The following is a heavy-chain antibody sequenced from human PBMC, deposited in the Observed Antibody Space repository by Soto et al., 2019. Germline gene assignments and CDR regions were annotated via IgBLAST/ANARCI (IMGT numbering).Heavy chain of an antibody. J-gene: IGHJ6*02. D-gene: IGHD2-2*02. V-gene: IGHV3-74*01. CDR1: GFSFRSYW. CDR2: VNSDGSGT. Sequence: GGSLRLSCVASGFSFRSYWMHWVRQAPGKGLVWVSRVNSDGSGTSYADSVEGRLTISRDNAKNTLYLQMNSLRAEDTAVYHCTRANGPAAIGHFNYGMDVWGQGTTVTGSS. CDR3: TRANGPAAIGHFNYGMDV.